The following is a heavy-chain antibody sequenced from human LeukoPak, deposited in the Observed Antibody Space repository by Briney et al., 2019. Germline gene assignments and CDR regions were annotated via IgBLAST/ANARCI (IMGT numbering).Heavy chain of an antibody. J-gene: IGHJ4*02. CDR1: GGSISSYY. CDR2: IYYSGST. Sequence: PSETLSLTCTVSGGSISSYYWSWIRQPPGKGLEWIGYIYYSGSTTYNPSLKSRVTISVDTSKNQLSLKLSSVTAADTAVYYCARGFAYGDTGSFDYWGQGTLVTVSS. CDR3: ARGFAYGDTGSFDY. D-gene: IGHD4-17*01. V-gene: IGHV4-59*01.